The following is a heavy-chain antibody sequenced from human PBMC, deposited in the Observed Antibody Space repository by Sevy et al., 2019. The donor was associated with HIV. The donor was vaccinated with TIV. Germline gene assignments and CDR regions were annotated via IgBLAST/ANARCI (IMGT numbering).Heavy chain of an antibody. CDR1: GFAFYDYS. CDR3: AREGCTRLHGY. D-gene: IGHD2-8*01. J-gene: IGHJ4*02. CDR2: LSFGCGKI. Sequence: GGSLRLSCAASGFAFYDYSMSWIRQAPGKGLEWVATLSFGCGKINYADSVKGRFTISRDNSKNSFYLQMDNLRVEDTALYYCAREGCTRLHGYWGQGTRVTISS. V-gene: IGHV3-23*01.